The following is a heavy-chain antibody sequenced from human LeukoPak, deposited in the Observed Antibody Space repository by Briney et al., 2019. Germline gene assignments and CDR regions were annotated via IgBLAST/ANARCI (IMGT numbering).Heavy chain of an antibody. J-gene: IGHJ4*02. CDR3: AKGRRIVFDY. Sequence: GVSLRLSCAASGFAFSSYTFHWVRQAPGKGLEWVSVISGSGVSIHYADSVKGRCTVSRDNSKNTLYLQMNSLRAEDTAVYYCAKGRRIVFDYWGQGTLVTVSS. CDR2: ISGSGVSI. D-gene: IGHD1-26*01. V-gene: IGHV3-23*01. CDR1: GFAFSSYT.